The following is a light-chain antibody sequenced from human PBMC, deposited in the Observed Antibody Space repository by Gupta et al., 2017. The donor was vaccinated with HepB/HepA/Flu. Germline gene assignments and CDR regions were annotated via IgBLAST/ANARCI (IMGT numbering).Light chain of an antibody. CDR3: QQGSS. V-gene: IGKV3-11*01. J-gene: IGKJ3*01. CDR2: DAS. Sequence: EIVLTQSPATLSVSPGDSATLSCGASQSVRGRLAWYQQRPGQAPRLLIYDASIRATGIPARFSGSGSGTDFTRTSSSIEPEDFAVYVCQQGSSFGPGTKVDIK. CDR1: QSVRGR.